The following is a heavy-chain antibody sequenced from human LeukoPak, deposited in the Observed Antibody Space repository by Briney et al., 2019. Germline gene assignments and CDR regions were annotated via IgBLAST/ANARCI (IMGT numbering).Heavy chain of an antibody. D-gene: IGHD3-16*01. CDR2: ISSSSSTI. V-gene: IGHV3-48*04. CDR3: ERVAGSYAYFDY. CDR1: GFTFSSYS. Sequence: GGSLRLSCEVSGFTFSSYSMNWVRQAPGKGLEWVSYISSSSSTIYYVDSVKGRFTISRDNARNSLYLQMNSLRAEDTAVYYCERVAGSYAYFDYWGQGTLGTGSP. J-gene: IGHJ4*02.